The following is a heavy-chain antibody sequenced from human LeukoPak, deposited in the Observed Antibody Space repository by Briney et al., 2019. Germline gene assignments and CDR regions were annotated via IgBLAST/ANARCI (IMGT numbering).Heavy chain of an antibody. V-gene: IGHV1-18*01. J-gene: IGHJ4*02. CDR1: GYTFTSYG. CDR3: ATVGALWFGELFSPPYYFNY. D-gene: IGHD3-10*01. Sequence: WASVKVSCKASGYTFTSYGISWVRQAPGQGLEWMGWISAYNGNTNYAQKLQGRVTMTRDTSTSTAYMELRSLRSDDTAVYYCATVGALWFGELFSPPYYFNYWGQGTLVTVSS. CDR2: ISAYNGNT.